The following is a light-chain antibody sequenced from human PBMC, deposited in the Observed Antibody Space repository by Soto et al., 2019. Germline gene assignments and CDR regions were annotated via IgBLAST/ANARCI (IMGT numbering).Light chain of an antibody. Sequence: DIPMTQSPSTLSASVGDRVTITCRASQSINSWLAWYQQKPGKAPKLLIYKASNLESGVPSKFSGSGSGTEFTLTISSLQPDDFATYYCQQYNRYPYAFGQGTKLEIK. CDR2: KAS. CDR1: QSINSW. J-gene: IGKJ2*01. V-gene: IGKV1-5*03. CDR3: QQYNRYPYA.